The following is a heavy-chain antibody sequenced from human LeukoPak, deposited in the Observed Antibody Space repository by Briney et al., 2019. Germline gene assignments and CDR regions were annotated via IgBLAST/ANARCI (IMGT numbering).Heavy chain of an antibody. D-gene: IGHD3-22*01. Sequence: PSETLSLTCTVSGGSISSSSYYWGWIRQPPGKGLEWIGRIYYIGSTYYNPSLKSRVTISVDTSKNQFSLKLSSVTAADTAVYYCASGRSTEANYYYDSSGYLNYHYYYYMDVWGKGTTVTVSS. CDR2: IYYIGST. V-gene: IGHV4-39*01. J-gene: IGHJ6*03. CDR3: ASGRSTEANYYYDSSGYLNYHYYYYMDV. CDR1: GGSISSSSYY.